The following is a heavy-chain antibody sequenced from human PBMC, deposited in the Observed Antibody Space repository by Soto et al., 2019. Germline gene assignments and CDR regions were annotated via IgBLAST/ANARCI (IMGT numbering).Heavy chain of an antibody. CDR3: ARGFGSSGFYY. V-gene: IGHV1-2*02. Sequence: ASVKVSCKPSGYTFTANYIHWVRQAPGQGLEWMGWMSTSSGGTRFAEKFQGRVTLTRDTSISTAYMELTTLTLDDTAVYYCARGFGSSGFYYWGQGTLVTVSS. CDR1: GYTFTANY. J-gene: IGHJ4*02. CDR2: MSTSSGGT. D-gene: IGHD3-10*01.